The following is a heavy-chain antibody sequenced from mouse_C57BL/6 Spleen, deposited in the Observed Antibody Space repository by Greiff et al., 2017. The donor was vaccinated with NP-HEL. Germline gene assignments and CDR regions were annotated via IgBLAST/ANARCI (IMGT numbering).Heavy chain of an antibody. CDR2: ISSGGDYI. CDR3: TRGVYYGSSYWYFDV. J-gene: IGHJ1*03. CDR1: GFTFSSYA. D-gene: IGHD1-1*01. Sequence: EVKLVESGAGLVKPGGSLKLSCAASGFTFSSYAMSWVRQTPEKRLEWVAYISSGGDYIYYADTVKGRFTISRDNARNTLYLQMSSLKSEDTAMYYCTRGVYYGSSYWYFDVWGTGTTVTVSS. V-gene: IGHV5-9-1*02.